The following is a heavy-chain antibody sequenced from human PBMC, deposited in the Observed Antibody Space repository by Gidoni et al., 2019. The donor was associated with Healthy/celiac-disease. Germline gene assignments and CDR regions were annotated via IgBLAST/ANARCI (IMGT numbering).Heavy chain of an antibody. CDR3: AKHILATIEDYYYGMDV. CDR1: GGTFRRYA. D-gene: IGHD5-12*01. CDR2: NVPIFGTA. J-gene: IGHJ6*02. V-gene: IGHV1-69*06. Sequence: QVQLVQSGAEVKKPGSSVKFSCRASGGTFRRYAIRWVRQSPGQRLEWMGGNVPIFGTANYEQKFQERVTITADKSTSTAYMERSSLRSEDTAVYYCAKHILATIEDYYYGMDVWGQGTTVTVSS.